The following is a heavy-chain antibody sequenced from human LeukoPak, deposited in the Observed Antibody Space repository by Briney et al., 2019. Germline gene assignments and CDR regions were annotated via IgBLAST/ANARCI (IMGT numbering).Heavy chain of an antibody. Sequence: PGGSLRLSCAASGFTFSSYAMSWVRQAPGKGLEWVSVIYSGGSTFYADSVKGRFTISRDNSKNTLYLQMNSLRAEDTAVYYCARAAVAGTFYFDYWGQGTLVTVSS. V-gene: IGHV3-53*01. J-gene: IGHJ4*02. CDR3: ARAAVAGTFYFDY. D-gene: IGHD6-19*01. CDR2: IYSGGST. CDR1: GFTFSSYA.